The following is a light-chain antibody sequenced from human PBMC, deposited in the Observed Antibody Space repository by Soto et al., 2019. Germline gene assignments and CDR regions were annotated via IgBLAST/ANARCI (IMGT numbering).Light chain of an antibody. CDR1: QSISSN. Sequence: IVMTQSPATLSVSPGERTTLSCRASQSISSNLAWYQQKPGHAPRLLIFGASTRATGIPARFSGSGSGTEFALTISSLQSEDFAVYYCQQYNNWPWTFGQGTKVEIK. CDR3: QQYNNWPWT. V-gene: IGKV3-15*01. CDR2: GAS. J-gene: IGKJ1*01.